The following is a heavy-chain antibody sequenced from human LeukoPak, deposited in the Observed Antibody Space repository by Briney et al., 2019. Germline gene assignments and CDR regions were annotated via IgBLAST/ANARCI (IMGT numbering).Heavy chain of an antibody. CDR3: ARLKVQPRVHWFDP. V-gene: IGHV1-69*05. Sequence: SVKVSCKDSGGTFSSYAISWVRQAPGQGLEWMGGIIPIFGTANYAQKFQGRVTITTDESTSTAYMELSSLRSEDTAVYYCARLKVQPRVHWFDPWGQGTLVTVSS. J-gene: IGHJ5*02. CDR2: IIPIFGTA. D-gene: IGHD1-1*01. CDR1: GGTFSSYA.